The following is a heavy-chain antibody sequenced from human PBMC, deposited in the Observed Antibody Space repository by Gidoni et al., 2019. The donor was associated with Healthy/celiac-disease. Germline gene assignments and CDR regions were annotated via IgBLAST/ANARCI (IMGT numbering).Heavy chain of an antibody. CDR3: ARGETLAGGIQLWSALAFDY. D-gene: IGHD5-18*01. J-gene: IGHJ4*02. CDR1: GFPFSSYE. Sequence: EVQLVESGGGLVQPGGSLRLSCAASGFPFSSYEMNWVRQAPGKGLEWVSYISSSGSTIYYADSVKGRFTISRDNAKNSLYLQMNSLRAEDTAVYYCARGETLAGGIQLWSALAFDYWGQGTLVTVSS. CDR2: ISSSGSTI. V-gene: IGHV3-48*03.